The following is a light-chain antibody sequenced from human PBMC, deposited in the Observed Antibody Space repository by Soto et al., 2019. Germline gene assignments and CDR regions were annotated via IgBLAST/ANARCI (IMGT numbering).Light chain of an antibody. V-gene: IGKV1-5*01. CDR3: QQYKTYSPT. J-gene: IGKJ1*01. CDR2: DAS. Sequence: DIQMTQSPSTLSASVGDRVTISCRASQSISRWLAWHQQKPGKAPKLLIFDASSLESGVPSRFSGSGSGTEFTLTISSLQPDDFATYYCQQYKTYSPTFGQGTKVDIK. CDR1: QSISRW.